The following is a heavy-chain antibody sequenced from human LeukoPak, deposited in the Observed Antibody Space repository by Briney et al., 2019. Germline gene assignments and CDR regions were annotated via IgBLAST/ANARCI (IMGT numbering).Heavy chain of an antibody. J-gene: IGHJ4*02. Sequence: GGSLRLSCAASGFSIKSYSMTWVRQAPGKGLEWVAIISSSGGYIYYADSVKGRFTISRDTVQNSLFLQLNSLRVEDTAVYNCARLRDTVTSASDYWGQGTLVTVSS. CDR2: ISSSGGYI. V-gene: IGHV3-21*01. CDR3: ARLRDTVTSASDY. CDR1: GFSIKSYS. D-gene: IGHD5-18*01.